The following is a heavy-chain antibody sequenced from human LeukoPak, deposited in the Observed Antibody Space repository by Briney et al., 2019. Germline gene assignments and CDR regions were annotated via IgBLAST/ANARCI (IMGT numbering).Heavy chain of an antibody. D-gene: IGHD1-26*01. J-gene: IGHJ3*02. CDR3: AKDRRIVGALYDAFDI. CDR1: GLTFHDYA. V-gene: IGHV3-23*01. Sequence: GGSLRLSCAISGLTFHDYAMTWVRQAPGKGLEWVSAISGSGETTYYTDSVKGRFTISRDNSKNTLYLQMNSLRVEDTAVYFCAKDRRIVGALYDAFDIWGQGTMVTVSS. CDR2: ISGSGETT.